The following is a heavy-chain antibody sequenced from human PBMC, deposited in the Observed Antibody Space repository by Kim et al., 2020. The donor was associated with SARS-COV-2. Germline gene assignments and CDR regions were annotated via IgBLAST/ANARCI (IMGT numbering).Heavy chain of an antibody. Sequence: GGSLRLSCAASGFTFSSYAMHWVRQAPGKGLEWVAVISYDGSNKYYADSVKGRFTISRDNSKNTLYLQMNSLRAEDTAVYYCAREMSGWPLYYYYYGMDVWGQGTTVTVSS. CDR3: AREMSGWPLYYYYYGMDV. CDR2: ISYDGSNK. CDR1: GFTFSSYA. J-gene: IGHJ6*02. V-gene: IGHV3-30*04. D-gene: IGHD6-19*01.